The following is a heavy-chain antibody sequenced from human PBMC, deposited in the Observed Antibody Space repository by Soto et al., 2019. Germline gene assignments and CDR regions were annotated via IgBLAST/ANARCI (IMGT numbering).Heavy chain of an antibody. D-gene: IGHD5-18*01. CDR1: GFTFSSYA. CDR2: ISGSGGST. Sequence: GGSLRLSCAASGFTFSSYAMSWVRQAPGKGLEWVSAISGSGGSTYHADSVKGRFTISRDNSKNTLYLQMNSLRAEDTAVYYCAKDKLGYSYGYGPDYWGQGTLVTVSS. V-gene: IGHV3-23*01. J-gene: IGHJ4*02. CDR3: AKDKLGYSYGYGPDY.